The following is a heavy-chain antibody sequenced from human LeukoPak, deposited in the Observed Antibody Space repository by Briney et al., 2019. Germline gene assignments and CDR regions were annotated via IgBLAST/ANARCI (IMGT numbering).Heavy chain of an antibody. CDR2: INQDGSEK. D-gene: IGHD6-19*01. J-gene: IGHJ4*02. CDR1: GFAFNTYW. Sequence: GGSLRLSCAASGFAFNTYWMNWVRQAPGKGLEWVANINQDGSEKYYVDSVKGRFTISRDNAKNSLYLQMNSLRAEDTAVYYCAKGSRIAVAGTSNYWGQGTLVTVSS. CDR3: AKGSRIAVAGTSNY. V-gene: IGHV3-7*03.